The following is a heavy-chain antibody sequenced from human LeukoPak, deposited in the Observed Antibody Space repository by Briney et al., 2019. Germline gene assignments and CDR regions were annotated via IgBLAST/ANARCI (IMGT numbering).Heavy chain of an antibody. CDR1: GGSISSSSYY. CDR3: ARLTPPKGYYYDSSGSFDY. V-gene: IGHV4-39*01. D-gene: IGHD3-22*01. Sequence: SETLSLTCTVSGGSISSSSYYWGWIRQPPGKGLEWIGSIYYSGSTYYNPSLKSRVTISVDTSKNQFSLKLSSVTAADTAVYYCARLTPPKGYYYDSSGSFDYWGQGTLVTVSS. CDR2: IYYSGST. J-gene: IGHJ4*02.